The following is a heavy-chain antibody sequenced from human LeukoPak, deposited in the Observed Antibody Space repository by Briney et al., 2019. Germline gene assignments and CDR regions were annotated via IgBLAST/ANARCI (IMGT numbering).Heavy chain of an antibody. V-gene: IGHV4-34*01. Sequence: SETLSLTCAVYGGSFSGYYWSWIRQPPGKGLEWIGEINHSGSTNYNPSLKSRVTISVDTSKNQFSLKLSSVTAADTAVYYCARGRTLNYYGSGSYLYYYYGMDAWGKGTTVTVSS. D-gene: IGHD3-10*01. J-gene: IGHJ6*04. CDR1: GGSFSGYY. CDR3: ARGRTLNYYGSGSYLYYYYGMDA. CDR2: INHSGST.